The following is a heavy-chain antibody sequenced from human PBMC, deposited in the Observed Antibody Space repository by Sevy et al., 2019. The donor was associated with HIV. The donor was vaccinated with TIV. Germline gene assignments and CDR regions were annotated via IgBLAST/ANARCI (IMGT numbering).Heavy chain of an antibody. CDR2: FDPEDEET. CDR1: GYTLSELS. CDR3: ATTKDYYDSSGSPFDY. Sequence: ASVKVSCKVSGYTLSELSMHWVRLAPGKGLEWMGSFDPEDEETTYAQKFQGRVTMTEDTSTDTAYMELSSLRSEDTAVYYCATTKDYYDSSGSPFDYWAREPWSPSPQ. J-gene: IGHJ4*02. V-gene: IGHV1-24*01. D-gene: IGHD3-22*01.